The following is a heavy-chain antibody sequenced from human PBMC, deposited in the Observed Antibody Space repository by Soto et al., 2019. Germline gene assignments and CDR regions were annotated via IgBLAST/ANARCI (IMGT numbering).Heavy chain of an antibody. J-gene: IGHJ3*01. V-gene: IGHV3-74*01. CDR3: ARDSYSSATH. CDR2: ISNDGSDT. Sequence: EVQLVESGGGLVQPGGSLRLSCAASGLPFGDNWMHWVRQAPGKGLVWVSRISNDGSDTTYADSVRGRFTVSRDNAKNTLYLQMNSLRAEDTAVYYCARDSYSSATHWGQGTMVTVSS. D-gene: IGHD4-4*01. CDR1: GLPFGDNW.